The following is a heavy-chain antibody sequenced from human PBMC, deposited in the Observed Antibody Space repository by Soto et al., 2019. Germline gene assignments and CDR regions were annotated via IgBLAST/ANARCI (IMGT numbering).Heavy chain of an antibody. J-gene: IGHJ1*01. CDR2: IRTISSAI. CDR1: GFTFSDYP. CDR3: ARGPYSSGWYGFSMDFQH. V-gene: IGHV3-48*02. Sequence: PGGSLRLSCAASGFTFSDYPMNWVRQAPGKGLEWVSSIRTISSAIYFADSVRGRFTISRDNARNSLYLQMTSLRDEDTAVYYCARGPYSSGWYGFSMDFQHWGQGTLVTVSS. D-gene: IGHD6-19*01.